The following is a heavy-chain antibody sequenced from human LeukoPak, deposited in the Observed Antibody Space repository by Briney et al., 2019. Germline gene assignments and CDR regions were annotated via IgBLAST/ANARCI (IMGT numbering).Heavy chain of an antibody. J-gene: IGHJ4*01. D-gene: IGHD5-12*01. Sequence: GGSLRLSCAASGFNFIDYSMNWVRQAPGKGLEWISYIGISSGNTKYADSVKGRFTISRDKARNSLYLQMNSLRVEDTAVYYRASDHRYAFDNWGHGTLVTVSS. CDR2: IGISSGNT. V-gene: IGHV3-48*01. CDR1: GFNFIDYS. CDR3: ASDHRYAFDN.